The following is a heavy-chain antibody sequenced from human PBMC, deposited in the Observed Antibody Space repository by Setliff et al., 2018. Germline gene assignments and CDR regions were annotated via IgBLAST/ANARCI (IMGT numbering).Heavy chain of an antibody. J-gene: IGHJ5*02. D-gene: IGHD3-3*01. CDR3: AREKNGRRRLVVLEWFDP. CDR2: INHSGST. CDR1: GGSFSGYY. Sequence: SETLSLTCAVYGGSFSGYYWSWIRQPPGKGLEWIGEINHSGSTNYNPSLKGRVTISVDTSKNQFSLKLSFVSAADTAIYYCAREKNGRRRLVVLEWFDPWGQGTLVTVSS. V-gene: IGHV4-34*01.